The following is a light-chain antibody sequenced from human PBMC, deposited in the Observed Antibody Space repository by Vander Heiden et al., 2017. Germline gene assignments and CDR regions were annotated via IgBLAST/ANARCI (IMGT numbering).Light chain of an antibody. CDR1: HNIRNF. J-gene: IGKJ5*01. Sequence: DIQMTQSPSSLAVSVGDRVTLTCQASHNIRNFLNWYQKKPGKAPKLLIFDTSNLEPEFTLTINGLLPEDVATYFCQHDDNVLITFVQGTLMEIK. CDR2: DTS. V-gene: IGKV1-33*01. CDR3: QHDDNVLIT.